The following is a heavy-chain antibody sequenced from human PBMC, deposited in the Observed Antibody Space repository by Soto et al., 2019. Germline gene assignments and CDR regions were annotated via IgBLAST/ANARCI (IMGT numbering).Heavy chain of an antibody. CDR3: ANLRGGRYSYGYSTYYYYGMDV. Sequence: GGSLRLSCAASGFTFSSYGMHWVRQAPGKGLEWVAVISYDGSNKYYADSVKGRFTISRDNSKNTLYLQMNSLRAEDTAVYYCANLRGGRYSYGYSTYYYYGMDVWGQGTTVTVSS. J-gene: IGHJ6*02. CDR2: ISYDGSNK. V-gene: IGHV3-30*18. CDR1: GFTFSSYG. D-gene: IGHD5-18*01.